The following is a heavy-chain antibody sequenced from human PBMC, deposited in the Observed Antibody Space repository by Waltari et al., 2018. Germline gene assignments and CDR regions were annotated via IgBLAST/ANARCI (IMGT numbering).Heavy chain of an antibody. CDR3: ARGVPQQLVPGFNWFDP. J-gene: IGHJ5*02. D-gene: IGHD6-13*01. Sequence: PGKGLEWIGSIYHSGSTYYNPSLKSRVTISVDTSKNQFSLKLSSVTAADTAVYYCARGVPQQLVPGFNWFDPWGQGTLVTVSS. V-gene: IGHV4-38-2*02. CDR2: IYHSGST.